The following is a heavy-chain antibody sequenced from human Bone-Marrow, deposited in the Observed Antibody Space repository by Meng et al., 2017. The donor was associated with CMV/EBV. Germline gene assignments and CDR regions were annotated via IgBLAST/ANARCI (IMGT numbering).Heavy chain of an antibody. Sequence: ASVKVSCKASGYTFTGYYMHWVRQAPGQGLEWMGWINPNSGGTNYAQKSQGRVTMTMDTSISTAYMELIRLRSDDTAVYYCARRASGWYRDGGAVDIWGQGTMVTVSS. CDR2: INPNSGGT. D-gene: IGHD6-19*01. J-gene: IGHJ3*02. CDR3: ARRASGWYRDGGAVDI. V-gene: IGHV1-2*02. CDR1: GYTFTGYY.